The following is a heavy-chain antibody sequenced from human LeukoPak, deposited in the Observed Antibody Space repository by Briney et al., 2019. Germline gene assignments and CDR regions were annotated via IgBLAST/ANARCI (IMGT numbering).Heavy chain of an antibody. CDR2: ISAYNGNT. CDR1: GYAFSSYA. V-gene: IGHV1-18*01. D-gene: IGHD6-19*01. J-gene: IGHJ2*01. Sequence: ASVKVSCKASGYAFSSYAINWVRQAPGQGLEWMGWISAYNGNTNYAQKLQGRVTMTTDTSTSTAYMELRSLRSDDTAVYYCARVVAVDFYWYFDLWGRGTLVTVSS. CDR3: ARVVAVDFYWYFDL.